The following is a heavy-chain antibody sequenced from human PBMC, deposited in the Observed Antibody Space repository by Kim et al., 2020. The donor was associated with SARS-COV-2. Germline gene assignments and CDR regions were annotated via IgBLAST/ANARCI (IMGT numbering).Heavy chain of an antibody. V-gene: IGHV4-59*01. Sequence: SETLSLTCTVSGGSISSYYWSWIRQPPGKGLEWIGYIYYSGSTNYNPSLKSRVTISVDTSKNQFPLKLSSVTAADTAVYYCARSLTSPLRYFDWLNSVDAFDIWGQGTMVTVTA. J-gene: IGHJ3*02. CDR3: ARSLTSPLRYFDWLNSVDAFDI. CDR1: GGSISSYY. CDR2: IYYSGST. D-gene: IGHD3-9*01.